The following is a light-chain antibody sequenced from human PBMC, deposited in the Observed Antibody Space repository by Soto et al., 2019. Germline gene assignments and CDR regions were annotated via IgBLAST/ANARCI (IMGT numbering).Light chain of an antibody. CDR2: DVS. J-gene: IGLJ1*01. CDR1: SSDVGVYNY. V-gene: IGLV2-11*01. Sequence: QSALTQPRSVSGSPGQSVTISCTGTSSDVGVYNYVSWYQQHPGKAPKLMIYDVSNRPSGVPDRFSGSKSGNTASLTISGLQAADEADYYCSLYTSENADVFGTGTKVTV. CDR3: SLYTSENADV.